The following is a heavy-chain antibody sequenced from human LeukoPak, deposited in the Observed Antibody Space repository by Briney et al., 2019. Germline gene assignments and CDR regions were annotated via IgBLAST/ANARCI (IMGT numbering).Heavy chain of an antibody. D-gene: IGHD3-10*01. CDR3: AREHNTGSANAFDI. Sequence: PGGSLRLSCAASGFTFSSYDMHWVRQATGKGLEWVSAIGTAGDTYYPGSVKGRFTISRENGKNSLYLQMNSLRAGDTAVYYCAREHNTGSANAFDIWGQGTMVTVSS. J-gene: IGHJ3*02. V-gene: IGHV3-13*01. CDR2: IGTAGDT. CDR1: GFTFSSYD.